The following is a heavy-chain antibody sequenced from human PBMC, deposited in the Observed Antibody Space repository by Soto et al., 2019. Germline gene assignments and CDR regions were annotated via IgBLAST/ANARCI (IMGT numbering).Heavy chain of an antibody. Sequence: EVQILQSGGGLEQPGGSLRLSCAASGFTFSNYAMSWIRQAPGKGLEWVSTIRETGNTYYADSVRGRFATSRDNSENTLYLQMSSLRAEDTAVYYCAKQQMGVIRALDYWGQGTLVTVSS. V-gene: IGHV3-23*01. D-gene: IGHD1-26*01. J-gene: IGHJ4*02. CDR2: IRETGNT. CDR3: AKQQMGVIRALDY. CDR1: GFTFSNYA.